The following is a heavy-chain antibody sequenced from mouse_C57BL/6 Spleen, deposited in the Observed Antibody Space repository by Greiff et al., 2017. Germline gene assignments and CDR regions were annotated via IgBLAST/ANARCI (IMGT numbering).Heavy chain of an antibody. V-gene: IGHV5-4*01. J-gene: IGHJ2*01. Sequence: EVKLMESGGGLVKPGGSLKLSCAASGFTFSSYAMSWVRQTPEKRLAWVATISAGGSYTYYPDNVKGRFTISRDNAKNNLYQQMSHLKSEDTAMYYCARDRTMVTGDYFDYWGQGTTRTVSS. CDR1: GFTFSSYA. CDR2: ISAGGSYT. CDR3: ARDRTMVTGDYFDY. D-gene: IGHD2-2*01.